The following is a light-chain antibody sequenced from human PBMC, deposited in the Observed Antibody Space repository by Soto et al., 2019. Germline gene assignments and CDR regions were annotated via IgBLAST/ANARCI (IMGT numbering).Light chain of an antibody. CDR3: QQYNNWPS. Sequence: EAVMTQSPATLSVSPGERATLSCRASQTESRNLAWYQQRPGQAPRLLIYDISNRATGVPARFSGSGSETEFTLTIRSLQSEDFAVYFCQQYNNWPSFGQGTRLEIK. CDR1: QTESRN. V-gene: IGKV3-15*01. J-gene: IGKJ5*01. CDR2: DIS.